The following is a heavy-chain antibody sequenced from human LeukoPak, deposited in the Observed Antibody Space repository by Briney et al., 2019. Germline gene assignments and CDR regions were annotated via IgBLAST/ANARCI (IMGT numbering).Heavy chain of an antibody. J-gene: IGHJ4*02. CDR1: GFTFSSYS. V-gene: IGHV3-21*01. CDR3: ARVKVAVAGTSGFDY. Sequence: KPGGSLRLSCAASGFTFSSYSMNWVRQAPGKGLEWVSSISSSSSYTYYADSVKGRFTISRDNAKNSLYLQMNSLRAEDTAVYYCARVKVAVAGTSGFDYWGQGTLVTVSS. CDR2: ISSSSSYT. D-gene: IGHD6-19*01.